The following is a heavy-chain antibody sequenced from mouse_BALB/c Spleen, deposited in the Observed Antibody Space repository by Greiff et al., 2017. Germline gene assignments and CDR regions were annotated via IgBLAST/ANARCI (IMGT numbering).Heavy chain of an antibody. J-gene: IGHJ2*01. V-gene: IGHV5-6-5*01. CDR2: ISSGGST. CDR3: ARGGVRRGYYFDY. D-gene: IGHD2-14*01. Sequence: EVQGVESGGGLVKPGGSLKLSCAASGFTFSSYAMSWVRQTPEKRLEWVASISSGGSTYYPDSVKGRFTISRDNARNILYLQMSSLRSEDTAMYYCARGGVRRGYYFDYWGQGTTLTVSS. CDR1: GFTFSSYA.